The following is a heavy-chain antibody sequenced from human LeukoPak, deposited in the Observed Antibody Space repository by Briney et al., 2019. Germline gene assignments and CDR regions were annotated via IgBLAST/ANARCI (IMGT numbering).Heavy chain of an antibody. Sequence: GGSLRLSCAASGFTFSSYGMHWVRQAPGKGLEWVAVIWYDGSNKYYADSVKGRFTISRDNSKNTLYLQMNSLRAGDTAVYYCAKDRYSSGWYTDWGQGTLVTVSS. CDR2: IWYDGSNK. V-gene: IGHV3-33*06. J-gene: IGHJ4*02. CDR1: GFTFSSYG. CDR3: AKDRYSSGWYTD. D-gene: IGHD6-19*01.